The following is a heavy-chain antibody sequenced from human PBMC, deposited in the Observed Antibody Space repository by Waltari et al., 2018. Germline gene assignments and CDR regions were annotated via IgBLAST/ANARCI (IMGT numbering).Heavy chain of an antibody. CDR1: GFTVSSNY. CDR3: ASKYGSSAPYYYYYMDV. J-gene: IGHJ6*03. D-gene: IGHD6-6*01. V-gene: IGHV3-53*02. Sequence: EVQLVETGGGLIQPGGSLRLSCAASGFTVSSNYMSWVRQAPGKGLEWVSVIYSGGSTYYADSVKGRFTISRDNSKNTLYLQMNSLRAEDTAVYYCASKYGSSAPYYYYYMDVWGKGTTVTVSS. CDR2: IYSGGST.